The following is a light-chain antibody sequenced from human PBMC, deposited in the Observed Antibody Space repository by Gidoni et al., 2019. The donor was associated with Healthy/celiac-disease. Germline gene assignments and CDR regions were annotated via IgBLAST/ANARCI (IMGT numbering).Light chain of an antibody. J-gene: IGKJ5*01. Sequence: IVLTQSPTTLSLSPGERATLSCRASQSVSSYLAWYQQKPGQAPRLLIYDASNRATCIPARFSGSGSGTDFNLTISSREPEDFAVYYCQQRSNWPPVTFGQGTRLEIK. V-gene: IGKV3-11*01. CDR3: QQRSNWPPVT. CDR1: QSVSSY. CDR2: DAS.